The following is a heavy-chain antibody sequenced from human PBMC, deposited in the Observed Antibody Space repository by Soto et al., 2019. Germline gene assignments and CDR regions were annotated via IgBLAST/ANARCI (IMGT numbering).Heavy chain of an antibody. V-gene: IGHV1-18*01. D-gene: IGHD4-17*01. CDR3: ASNPVDYGDYYYYGMDV. CDR2: ISAYNGNT. Sequence: ASVKGSCKASGYTFTSYGISWVRQAPGQGLEWMGWISAYNGNTNYAQKLQGRVTMTTDTSTSTAYMELRSLRSDDTAVYYCASNPVDYGDYYYYGMDVWGQGTTVTVSS. J-gene: IGHJ6*02. CDR1: GYTFTSYG.